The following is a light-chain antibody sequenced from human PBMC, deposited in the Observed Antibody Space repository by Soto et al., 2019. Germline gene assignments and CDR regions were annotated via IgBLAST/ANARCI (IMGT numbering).Light chain of an antibody. J-gene: IGKJ5*01. Sequence: DIQMTQSPSSLSASVGDRVPITCQASQNINNYLNWYQQKPGRAPKLLIYDASNLEAGVPSRFRGSGSGTDFTFTISRLQPEDIATYYCQQYENLPTVGKGTRLEIK. CDR3: QQYENLPT. CDR2: DAS. CDR1: QNINNY. V-gene: IGKV1-33*01.